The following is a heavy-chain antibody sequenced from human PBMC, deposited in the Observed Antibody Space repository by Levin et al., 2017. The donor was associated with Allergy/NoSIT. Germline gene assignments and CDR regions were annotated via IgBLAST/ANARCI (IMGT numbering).Heavy chain of an antibody. CDR3: ARVWAYGDYVDAFDM. CDR2: INSDGSST. Sequence: GESLKISCASSGFTFSSYWMHWVRQAPGKGLVWVSRINSDGSSTSYADSVKGRFTISRDNAKNTLYLQMNSLRAEDTAVYYCARVWAYGDYVDAFDMWGQGTMVTVSS. D-gene: IGHD4-17*01. V-gene: IGHV3-74*01. CDR1: GFTFSSYW. J-gene: IGHJ3*02.